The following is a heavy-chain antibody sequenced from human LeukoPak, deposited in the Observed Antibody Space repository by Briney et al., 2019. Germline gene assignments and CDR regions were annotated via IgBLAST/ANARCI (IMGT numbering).Heavy chain of an antibody. J-gene: IGHJ4*02. Sequence: GGSLRLSCAASGFTFSSYSMNWVRQAPGKGLEWVSSISSSSSYIYYADSVKGRFTISRYNATDSLYLRMNSLRAEDTAVYYCASVMVRGVVDYWGQGTLVTVSS. CDR1: GFTFSSYS. D-gene: IGHD3-10*01. CDR3: ASVMVRGVVDY. V-gene: IGHV3-21*01. CDR2: ISSSSSYI.